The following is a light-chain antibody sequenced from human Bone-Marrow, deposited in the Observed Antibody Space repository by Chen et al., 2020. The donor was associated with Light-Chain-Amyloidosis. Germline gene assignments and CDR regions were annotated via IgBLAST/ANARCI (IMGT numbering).Light chain of an antibody. CDR3: QVWDRSSDRPV. CDR2: DDS. J-gene: IGLJ3*02. CDR1: NIGSTS. V-gene: IGLV3-21*02. Sequence: SYVLTQPSSVSVAPGQTATIACGGNNIGSTSVHWYQQTPGQAPLLVVYDDSDRLSGIPERLSGSNAGNTATLTISRVEAGDEAGYYCQVWDRSSDRPVFGGGTKLTVL.